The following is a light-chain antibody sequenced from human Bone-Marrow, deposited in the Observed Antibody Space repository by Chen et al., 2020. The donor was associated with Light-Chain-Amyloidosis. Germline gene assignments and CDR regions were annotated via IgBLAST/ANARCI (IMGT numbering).Light chain of an antibody. CDR1: SSDV. V-gene: IGLV2-14*03. Sequence: QSALTQPASVSGSPGQSITVSCTGASSDVSWYQQHPGKAPKLVIYDVINRPSGVSSRFSGSKSGNTASLPISGLQAEDEADYFCSSSATSNTWVFGGGTKLTVL. J-gene: IGLJ3*02. CDR3: SSSATSNTWV. CDR2: DVI.